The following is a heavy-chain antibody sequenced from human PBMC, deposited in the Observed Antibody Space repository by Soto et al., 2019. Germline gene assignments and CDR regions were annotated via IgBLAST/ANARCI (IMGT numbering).Heavy chain of an antibody. D-gene: IGHD3-10*01. V-gene: IGHV3-7*04. CDR1: GFTFSSYG. J-gene: IGHJ3*02. Sequence: PGGSLRLSCAASGFTFSSYGMTWVRQAPGKGLEWVANIKQDGSEKFYVDSVKGRFTISRDNAKNSLYMQMNSLRAEDTAVYYCARGAGSYFRRVAGAFDISGQGTMVTVSS. CDR2: IKQDGSEK. CDR3: ARGAGSYFRRVAGAFDI.